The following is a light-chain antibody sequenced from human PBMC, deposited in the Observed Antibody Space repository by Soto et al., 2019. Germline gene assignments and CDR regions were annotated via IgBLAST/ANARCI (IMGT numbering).Light chain of an antibody. CDR3: QQLNSYLPLT. J-gene: IGKJ4*01. CDR1: QGISSY. CDR2: AAS. V-gene: IGKV1-9*01. Sequence: DIQLTQSPSFLSASVGDRVTITCRASQGISSYLAWYQQKHGKAPKLLIYAASTLQSGVPSRFSGSGSGTEFTLTISSLQPEDFATYYCQQLNSYLPLTFGGGTKVESK.